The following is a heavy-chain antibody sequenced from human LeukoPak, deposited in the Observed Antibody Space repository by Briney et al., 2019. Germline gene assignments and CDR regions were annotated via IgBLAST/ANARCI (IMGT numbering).Heavy chain of an antibody. Sequence: PSETLSLTCTVSGVSLSTYYWSWIRQPAGKGLEWIGRISATRNSNYNPSLKSRVTISVDKSKDQFSLKLTSVTAADTAVYFCARESGGSYVFFDYWGRGTLVTVSS. V-gene: IGHV4-4*07. J-gene: IGHJ4*02. D-gene: IGHD3-22*01. CDR1: GVSLSTYY. CDR3: ARESGGSYVFFDY. CDR2: ISATRNS.